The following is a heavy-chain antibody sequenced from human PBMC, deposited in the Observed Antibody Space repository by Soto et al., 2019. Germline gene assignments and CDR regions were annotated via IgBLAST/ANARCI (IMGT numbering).Heavy chain of an antibody. CDR1: GFTFSSYS. CDR3: ARSLSPYYYDSSGYATDY. J-gene: IGHJ4*02. CDR2: ISSSSSYI. Sequence: EVQLVESGGGLVKPGGSLRLSCAASGFTFSSYSMNWVRQAPGKGLEWVSSISSSSSYIYYADSVKGRFTISRDNAKNSLYLQMNSLRAEDTAVYYCARSLSPYYYDSSGYATDYWGQGTLVTVSS. V-gene: IGHV3-21*01. D-gene: IGHD3-22*01.